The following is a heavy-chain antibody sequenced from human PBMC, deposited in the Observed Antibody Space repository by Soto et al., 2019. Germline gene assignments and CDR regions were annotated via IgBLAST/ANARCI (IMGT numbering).Heavy chain of an antibody. CDR2: IYYSGST. V-gene: IGHV4-39*01. J-gene: IGHJ5*02. Sequence: SETLSLTCTVSGGSISSSSYYWGWIRQPPGKGLEWIGSIYYSGSTYYNPSLKRRVTISVDTSKNQFSLKLSSVTAADTAVYYCVKGSGSDNWFDPWGQGTLVTVSS. CDR3: VKGSGSDNWFDP. D-gene: IGHD3-10*01. CDR1: GGSISSSSYY.